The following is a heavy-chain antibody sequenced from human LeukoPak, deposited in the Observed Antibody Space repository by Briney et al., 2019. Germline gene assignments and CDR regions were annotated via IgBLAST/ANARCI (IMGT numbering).Heavy chain of an antibody. CDR3: ARENLAYCGGDCYRPLYYYYGMDV. V-gene: IGHV3-48*04. CDR1: GFTFSSYS. CDR2: ISSSSSTI. D-gene: IGHD2-21*02. Sequence: GGSLRLSCAASGFTFSSYSMNWVRQAPGKGLEWVSYISSSSSTIYYADSVKGRFTISRDNAKNSLYLQMNSLRAEDTAVYYCARENLAYCGGDCYRPLYYYYGMDVWGQGTTVTVSS. J-gene: IGHJ6*02.